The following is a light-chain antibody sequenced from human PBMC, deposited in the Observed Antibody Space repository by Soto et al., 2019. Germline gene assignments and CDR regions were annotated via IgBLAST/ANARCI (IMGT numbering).Light chain of an antibody. V-gene: IGKV3-11*01. CDR2: PSP. CDR3: QQRSNWPPVYN. CDR1: QSDSSS. Sequence: ELVMPQSPATLSVSPRDRATLSCRPSQSDSSSLAWDQQKPGQAPGRLISPSPTRADGIPGRPGGSGSRTDFTRTLSSLGPPAFAVYYCQQRSNWPPVYNFGQGTKVDIK. J-gene: IGKJ2*01.